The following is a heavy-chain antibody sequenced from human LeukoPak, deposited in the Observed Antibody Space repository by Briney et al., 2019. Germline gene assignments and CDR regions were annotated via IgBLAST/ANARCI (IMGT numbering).Heavy chain of an antibody. Sequence: GASVKVSSKGSGYIYTGHLIHWVRQATGQCLEGIGSINPNSGATTYAQKFKGRVTMTRDTSTSTAYMELSGLRSDDTAIYFCARDERRGYSGYDPYYMDVWGKGTTLTVSS. CDR3: ARDERRGYSGYDPYYMDV. D-gene: IGHD5-12*01. V-gene: IGHV1-2*02. CDR2: INPNSGAT. CDR1: GYIYTGHL. J-gene: IGHJ6*03.